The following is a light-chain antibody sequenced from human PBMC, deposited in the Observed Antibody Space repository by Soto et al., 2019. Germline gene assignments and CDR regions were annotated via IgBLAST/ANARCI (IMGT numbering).Light chain of an antibody. J-gene: IGKJ2*01. CDR1: QGISSW. CDR2: AAS. V-gene: IGKV1D-16*01. Sequence: DIQMTQSPSSLSASIGDRVTITCRASQGISSWLAWYQQKPDKAPQSLIYAASRLQSGVPSRFSGSGSGTDFTLTFTSLQPEDFATYYCQQYDRYPHTFGQGTKLEIK. CDR3: QQYDRYPHT.